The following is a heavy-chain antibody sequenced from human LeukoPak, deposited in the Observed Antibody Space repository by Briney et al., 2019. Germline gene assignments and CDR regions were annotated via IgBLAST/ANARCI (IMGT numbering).Heavy chain of an antibody. D-gene: IGHD6-19*01. V-gene: IGHV1-46*01. CDR1: GYTFTSYY. CDR3: ARESSGWYLGFDY. Sequence: ASVKVSCKASGYTFTSYYMHWVRQAPGQGLEWMGIIHPSGGSTSYAQKFQGRVNMPRDTSTSTVYMEMSSLRSEDTAVYYCARESSGWYLGFDYWGQGTLVTVSS. CDR2: IHPSGGST. J-gene: IGHJ4*02.